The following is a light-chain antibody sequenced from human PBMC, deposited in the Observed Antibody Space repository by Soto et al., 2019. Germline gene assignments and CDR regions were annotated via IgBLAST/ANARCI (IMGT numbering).Light chain of an antibody. J-gene: IGKJ5*01. CDR3: QQYNSYSIT. V-gene: IGKV1-5*03. CDR2: KAS. CDR1: QSISSW. Sequence: DIQISPSPSTLSASVGDRVTINCPASQSISSWLAWYQQKPGKAPKLLIYKASSLESGVPSRFSGSGSGTEFTLTISSLQPDDFATYYCQQYNSYSITFGQGTRLEIK.